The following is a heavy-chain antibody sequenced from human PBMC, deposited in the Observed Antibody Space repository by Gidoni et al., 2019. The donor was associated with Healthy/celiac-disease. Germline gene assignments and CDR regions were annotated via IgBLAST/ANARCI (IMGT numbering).Heavy chain of an antibody. D-gene: IGHD2-15*01. CDR1: GYTFTSYD. CDR3: ARGEGEIVVVVAATGAFDI. Sequence: QVQLVQSGAEVKKPGASVKVSCKASGYTFTSYDINWVRQATGQGLEWMGWMNPNSGNTGYAQKFQGRVTMTRNTSISTAYMELSSLRSEDTAVYYCARGEGEIVVVVAATGAFDIWGQGTMVTVSS. CDR2: MNPNSGNT. J-gene: IGHJ3*02. V-gene: IGHV1-8*01.